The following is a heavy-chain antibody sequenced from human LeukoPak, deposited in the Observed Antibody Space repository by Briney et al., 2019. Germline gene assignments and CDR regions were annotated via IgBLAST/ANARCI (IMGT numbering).Heavy chain of an antibody. CDR1: GYSFTSYW. V-gene: IGHV5-51*01. J-gene: IGHJ4*02. D-gene: IGHD2/OR15-2a*01. CDR2: IYPGDSDT. Sequence: GESLKISCKGSGYSFTSYWIAWVRQMPGKGLEWMGIIYPGDSDTRYSPSFQGQVTISADKSISTAYLQWSSLKASDTAIFYCARGIYGVPYYFDYWGQGTLVTVSS. CDR3: ARGIYGVPYYFDY.